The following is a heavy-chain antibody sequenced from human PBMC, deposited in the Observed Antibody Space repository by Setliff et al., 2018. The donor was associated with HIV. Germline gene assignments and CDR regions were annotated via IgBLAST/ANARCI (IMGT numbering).Heavy chain of an antibody. D-gene: IGHD1-26*01. J-gene: IGHJ3*01. Sequence: SVKVSCKASGGTFRSHEISWVRQAPGQGLEWMGGIVPILNTGNYAPKFQGRVTITADESTTTAYMELSSLRSEDTAVYYCARDKAQSGSQFPRDAFDVWGRGTLVTVS. CDR1: GGTFRSHE. CDR2: IVPILNTG. CDR3: ARDKAQSGSQFPRDAFDV. V-gene: IGHV1-69*13.